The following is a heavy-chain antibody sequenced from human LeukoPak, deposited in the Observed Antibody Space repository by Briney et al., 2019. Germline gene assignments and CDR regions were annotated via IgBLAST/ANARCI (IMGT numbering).Heavy chain of an antibody. V-gene: IGHV3-30*04. Sequence: GGSLRLSCAASGFTFRNFAMSWVRQAPGKGLEWVAVISYDGSNKYYADSVKGRFTISRDNSKNTLYLQMNSLRAEDTAVYYCARSTVVPTYFDYWGQGTLVTVSS. CDR3: ARSTVVPTYFDY. CDR2: ISYDGSNK. D-gene: IGHD4-23*01. J-gene: IGHJ4*02. CDR1: GFTFRNFA.